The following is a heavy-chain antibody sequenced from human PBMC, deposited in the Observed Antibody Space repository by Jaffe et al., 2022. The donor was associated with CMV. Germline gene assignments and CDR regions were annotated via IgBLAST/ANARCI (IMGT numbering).Heavy chain of an antibody. D-gene: IGHD3-22*01. CDR3: ARGGTYYYDSSGYSPFHYDY. J-gene: IGHJ4*02. CDR1: GGTFSSYA. V-gene: IGHV1-69*01. CDR2: IIPIFGTA. Sequence: QVQLVQSGAEVKKPGSSVKVSCKASGGTFSSYAISWVRQAPGQGLEWMGGIIPIFGTANYAQKFQGRVTITADESTSTAYMELSSLRSEDTAVYYCARGGTYYYDSSGYSPFHYDYWGQGTLVTVSS.